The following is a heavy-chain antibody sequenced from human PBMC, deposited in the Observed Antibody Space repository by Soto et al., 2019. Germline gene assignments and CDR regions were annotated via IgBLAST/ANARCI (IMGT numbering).Heavy chain of an antibody. CDR2: IPQDGVDG. J-gene: IGHJ6*02. CDR1: GFTFSMYS. D-gene: IGHD2-21*02. CDR3: ARDHLILPAHDFFYGSDV. V-gene: IGHV3-7*05. Sequence: GGSLRLSCEVSGFTFSMYSMSWVRQSPGKGLEWVAKIPQDGVDGHYADSVKGRFIISRDNGKNSLHLQLNNLRAEDTAVYYCARDHLILPAHDFFYGSDVWGRGATVTVS.